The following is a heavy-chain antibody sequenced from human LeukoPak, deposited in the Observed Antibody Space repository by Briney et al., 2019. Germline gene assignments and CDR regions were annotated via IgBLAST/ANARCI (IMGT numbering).Heavy chain of an antibody. Sequence: GGSLRLSCAASGFTFSRYSMNWVRQAPEKGLEWVSSISDSSTYIFNADPVQGRFTISRDDAKNSLFLQMNSLRVEDTAVYYCVRVVYCSGGTCSYYFDYWGQGTLDTVSS. CDR2: ISDSSTYI. CDR3: VRVVYCSGGTCSYYFDY. J-gene: IGHJ4*02. CDR1: GFTFSRYS. D-gene: IGHD2-15*01. V-gene: IGHV3-21*01.